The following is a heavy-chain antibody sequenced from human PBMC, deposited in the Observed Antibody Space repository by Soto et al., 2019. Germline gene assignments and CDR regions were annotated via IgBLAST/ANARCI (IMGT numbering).Heavy chain of an antibody. Sequence: QPGGSLRLSCAASGFTFSSYAMSWVRQAPGKGLEWVSVISGSGGSTYYADSVKGRFTISRDNSRNTLYLQMNSLRAEGTAVYYCSKCSPRYSSGLKAYYFVYWGQGALVPVSS. CDR1: GFTFSSYA. V-gene: IGHV3-23*01. J-gene: IGHJ4*02. CDR2: ISGSGGST. D-gene: IGHD6-19*01. CDR3: SKCSPRYSSGLKAYYFVY.